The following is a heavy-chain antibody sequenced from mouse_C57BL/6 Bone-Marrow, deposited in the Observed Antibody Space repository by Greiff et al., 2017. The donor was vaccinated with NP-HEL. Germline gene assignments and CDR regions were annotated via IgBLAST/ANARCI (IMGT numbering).Heavy chain of an antibody. D-gene: IGHD2-5*01. CDR3: AKTYYSNYPYYFDY. CDR2: INPNYGTT. CDR1: GYSFTDYN. Sequence: VQLQQSGPELMKPGASVKISCKASGYSFTDYNMNWVKQSNGKSLEWIGVINPNYGTTSYNQKFKGKATLTVDQSSSTAYMQLNSLTSEDSAVYYCAKTYYSNYPYYFDYWGQGTTLTVSS. J-gene: IGHJ2*01. V-gene: IGHV1-39*01.